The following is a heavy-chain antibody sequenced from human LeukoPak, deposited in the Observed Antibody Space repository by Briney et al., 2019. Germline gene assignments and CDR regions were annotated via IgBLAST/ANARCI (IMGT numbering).Heavy chain of an antibody. Sequence: PSETLSLTCTVSGGSIASSGYYWSWVRQPPGKGLEWIATVYYSGTTYYNAPLKSRVTISVDTSKNQFSLKLNSVTAADTAVYYCARGPSSGYSYGWGQGTLVTVSS. J-gene: IGHJ4*02. CDR2: VYYSGTT. CDR3: ARGPSSGYSYG. CDR1: GGSIASSGYY. D-gene: IGHD5-18*01. V-gene: IGHV4-39*07.